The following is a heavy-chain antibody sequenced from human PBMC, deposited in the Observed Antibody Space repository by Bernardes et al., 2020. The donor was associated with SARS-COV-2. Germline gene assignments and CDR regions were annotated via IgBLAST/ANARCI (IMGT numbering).Heavy chain of an antibody. Sequence: GWSLRLSCAASGFTFRSYWMSWVRQAPGTGLEWVANIKQDGSEKYYVDSVKGRFTISRDNAKNSLYLQMNSLRAEDTAVYYCARVYRLLEGYGMDVWGQGTTVTVSS. CDR1: GFTFRSYW. D-gene: IGHD3-3*01. V-gene: IGHV3-7*01. J-gene: IGHJ6*02. CDR2: IKQDGSEK. CDR3: ARVYRLLEGYGMDV.